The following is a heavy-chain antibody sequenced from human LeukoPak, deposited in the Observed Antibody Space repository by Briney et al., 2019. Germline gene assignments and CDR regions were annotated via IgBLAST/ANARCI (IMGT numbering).Heavy chain of an antibody. CDR2: INANNGAT. CDR3: ARDQNYYDTNTYYGRDC. V-gene: IGHV1-2*02. J-gene: IGHJ4*02. D-gene: IGHD3-22*01. Sequence: ASVKVSCKTTGYTFTGHSIHWVRQAPGQGLEWMGWINANNGATHCAQKFQDRVTMTRDTSISTAYMELIRLTSDDTAVYYCARDQNYYDTNTYYGRDCGGQGSLVTVSS. CDR1: GYTFTGHS.